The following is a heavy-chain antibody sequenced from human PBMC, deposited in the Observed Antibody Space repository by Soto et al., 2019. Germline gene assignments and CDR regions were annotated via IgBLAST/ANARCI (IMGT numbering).Heavy chain of an antibody. CDR3: SQFKSSTSVRYLQH. CDR2: IYPSDSRT. V-gene: IGHV5-51*01. J-gene: IGHJ1*01. Sequence: AESLKSSGESSVYTFANYWIGWVRQVPGKGLEWVAIIYPSDSRTIYSPSFQGQVTISADKSISTAYLQWTSLKASDTAIYYCSQFKSSTSVRYLQHWGQGTPVTVSS. D-gene: IGHD6-6*01. CDR1: VYTFANYW.